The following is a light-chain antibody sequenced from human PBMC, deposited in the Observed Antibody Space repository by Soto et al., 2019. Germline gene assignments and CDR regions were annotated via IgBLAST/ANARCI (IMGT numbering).Light chain of an antibody. J-gene: IGKJ1*01. CDR2: GAS. Sequence: EIVLTQSPGTLSLSPGERATLSCSASQSVSSTYLAWYQQKPGQAPRLLIYGASNRATGIPDRFSGSGSGTDFTLTISRLEPEDFAVYYCQQYGGSRWTFGQGTKVDIK. CDR1: QSVSSTY. V-gene: IGKV3-20*01. CDR3: QQYGGSRWT.